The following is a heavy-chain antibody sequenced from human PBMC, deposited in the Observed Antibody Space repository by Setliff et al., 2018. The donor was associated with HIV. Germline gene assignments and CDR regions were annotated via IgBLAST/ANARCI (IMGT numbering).Heavy chain of an antibody. V-gene: IGHV3-7*01. CDR3: ARVLEGYESSGFYVYYYYYMDL. CDR2: IKQDGTEK. J-gene: IGHJ6*03. CDR1: GFTFTGTW. D-gene: IGHD6-19*01. Sequence: GSLRLSCAASGFTFTGTWMAWVRQAPGKGPEWVANIKQDGTEKQYMDSVKGRFTISRDNADRSIYLQMNSLRVEDTAVYYCARVLEGYESSGFYVYYYYYMDLWGKGTTVTVSS.